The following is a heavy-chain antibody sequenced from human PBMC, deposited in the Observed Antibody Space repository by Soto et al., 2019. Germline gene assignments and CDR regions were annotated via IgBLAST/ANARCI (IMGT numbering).Heavy chain of an antibody. Sequence: VGSLRLSCAASGFTFNSYAMDWVRQAPGKGLAWVSAIGTDGNTYYANSVKGRFTISRDNSRTTLYLQMNSLRVEDTALYYCVRKYPGTRPFDYWGQGTLVTVSS. CDR1: GFTFNSYA. V-gene: IGHV3-23*01. J-gene: IGHJ4*01. D-gene: IGHD2-2*01. CDR2: IGTDGNT. CDR3: VRKYPGTRPFDY.